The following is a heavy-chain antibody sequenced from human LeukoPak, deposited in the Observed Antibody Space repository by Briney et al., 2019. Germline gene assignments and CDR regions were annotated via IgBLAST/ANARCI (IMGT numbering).Heavy chain of an antibody. V-gene: IGHV3-64D*06. CDR3: VKGRTVTTFHYFDY. D-gene: IGHD4-17*01. Sequence: PGGSLRLSCLASGFTFSTYAMHWVRQAPGRELEHVSTTSSYGSTTYYADSVKGRFTISGDNSKNTLSLQMSSLRAEDTAVYYCVKGRTVTTFHYFDYWGQGILVTVSS. CDR2: TSSYGSTT. CDR1: GFTFSTYA. J-gene: IGHJ4*02.